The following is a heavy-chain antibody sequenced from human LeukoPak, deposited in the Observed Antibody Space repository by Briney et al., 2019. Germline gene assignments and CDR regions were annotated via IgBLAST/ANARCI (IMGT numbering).Heavy chain of an antibody. CDR3: TRDSGYSAYDFD. CDR2: VNPSGGST. J-gene: IGHJ4*02. V-gene: IGHV1-46*01. CDR1: GYTFISYY. Sequence: ASAKVSCKASGYTFISYYIHWVRQAPGQGLEWMGVVNPSGGSTSYAQKFQGRVTMTRDTSTSTVYMELSSLRSEDTAVYYCTRDSGYSAYDFDWGQGTLVTVSS. D-gene: IGHD5-12*01.